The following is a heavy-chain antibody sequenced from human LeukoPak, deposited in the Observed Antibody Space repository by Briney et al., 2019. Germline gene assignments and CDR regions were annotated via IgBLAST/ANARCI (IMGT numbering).Heavy chain of an antibody. V-gene: IGHV4-34*01. J-gene: IGHJ4*02. Sequence: SETLSLTCAVYGGSFSGYYWSWIRQPPGKGLEWIGEINHSGSTNYNPSLRSRVTISVDTSKNQFSLKLSSVTAADTAVYYCARAHYYDSSGYYFFDYWGQGTLVTVSS. CDR3: ARAHYYDSSGYYFFDY. D-gene: IGHD3-22*01. CDR2: INHSGST. CDR1: GGSFSGYY.